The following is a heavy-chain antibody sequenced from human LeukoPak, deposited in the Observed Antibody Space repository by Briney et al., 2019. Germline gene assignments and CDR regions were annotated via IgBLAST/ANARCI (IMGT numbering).Heavy chain of an antibody. Sequence: AGGSLRLSCAASGFTVSSNYMSWVRQAPGKGLGLVSVIYSGGSTYYADSVKGRFTFSRDNSKNTLYLQMNSLRAEDTAVYYCARGGSWYPAFDIWGQGTLVTVSS. CDR2: IYSGGST. CDR1: GFTVSSNY. D-gene: IGHD6-13*01. CDR3: ARGGSWYPAFDI. J-gene: IGHJ3*02. V-gene: IGHV3-66*01.